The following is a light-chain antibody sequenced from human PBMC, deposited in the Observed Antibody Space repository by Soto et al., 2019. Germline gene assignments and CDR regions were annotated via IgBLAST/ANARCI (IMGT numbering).Light chain of an antibody. CDR3: QQRSNWLT. CDR1: QSVRSY. J-gene: IGKJ4*01. CDR2: DAS. Sequence: EIVLTQSPATLSLSPGERATLSCRASQSVRSYLAWYQQKSGQAPRLLIYDASNRATGIPARFSGSGSGTDFTLTISSLEPEDVAVYYCQQRSNWLTFGGGTKVEIK. V-gene: IGKV3-11*01.